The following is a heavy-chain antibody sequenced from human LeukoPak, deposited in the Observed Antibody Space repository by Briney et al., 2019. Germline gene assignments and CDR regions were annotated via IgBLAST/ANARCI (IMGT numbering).Heavy chain of an antibody. Sequence: GGSLRLSCAASGFTFSSYWMSWVRQAPGKGLEWVANIKQDGSEKYYVDSVKGRFTISRDNAKNSLYLQMNSLRAEDTAVYYRARVTTVTLRLYYYYYYGMDVWGQGTTVTVSS. CDR3: ARVTTVTLRLYYYYYYGMDV. J-gene: IGHJ6*02. D-gene: IGHD4-17*01. CDR1: GFTFSSYW. V-gene: IGHV3-7*01. CDR2: IKQDGSEK.